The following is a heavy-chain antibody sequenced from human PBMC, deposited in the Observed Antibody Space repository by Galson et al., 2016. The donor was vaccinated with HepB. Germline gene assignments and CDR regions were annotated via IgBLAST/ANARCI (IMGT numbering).Heavy chain of an antibody. CDR1: GFTFSSYS. V-gene: IGHV3-9*01. D-gene: IGHD3-10*01. CDR2: ISWDGDRL. CDR3: AMVRFSR. J-gene: IGHJ4*02. Sequence: SLRLSCAASGFTFSSYSMNWVRQAPGKGLEWVSSISWDGDRLHYADSVKGRFTISRDRAKTSLYLQMNSLRPEDTALYYCAMVRFSRWGQGTLVSVSS.